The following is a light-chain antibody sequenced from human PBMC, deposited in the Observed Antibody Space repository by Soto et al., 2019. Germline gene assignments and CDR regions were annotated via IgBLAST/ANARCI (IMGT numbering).Light chain of an antibody. J-gene: IGKJ1*01. CDR2: AAS. V-gene: IGKV1-27*01. Sequence: DIQMTPSPSSLSASVVYRFTITCLASQGISNYLAWYQQKPGKVPKLLIYAASTLQSGVPSRFSGSGSGTDFTLTISSLQPEDVATYYCQQYNSAPWTCGQGTKGDIK. CDR1: QGISNY. CDR3: QQYNSAPWT.